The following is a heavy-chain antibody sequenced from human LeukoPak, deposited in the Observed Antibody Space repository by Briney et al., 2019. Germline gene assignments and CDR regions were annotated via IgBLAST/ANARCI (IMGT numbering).Heavy chain of an antibody. CDR3: ARPIHYDILTGYPPGFDP. Sequence: SETLSLTCAVYGGSFSGYYWSCIRQPPGKALEWFGEINHSGSTNYNPSLKSRVTISVDTSKNQFSLKLSSVTAADTAVYYCARPIHYDILTGYPPGFDPWGQGTLVTVSS. CDR2: INHSGST. CDR1: GGSFSGYY. D-gene: IGHD3-9*01. V-gene: IGHV4-34*01. J-gene: IGHJ5*02.